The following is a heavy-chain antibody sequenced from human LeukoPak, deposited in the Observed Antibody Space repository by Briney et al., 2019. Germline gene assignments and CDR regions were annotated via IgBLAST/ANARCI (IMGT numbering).Heavy chain of an antibody. CDR2: MNPNSGNT. D-gene: IGHD3-9*01. CDR3: ARDPKAMYDILTGYGYYYGMDV. Sequence: ASVKVSCKASGYTFTSYDINWARQATGQGLEWMGWMNPNSGNTGYAQKFQGRVTMTRNTSISTAYMELSSLRSEDTAVYYCARDPKAMYDILTGYGYYYGMDVWGQGTTVTVSS. CDR1: GYTFTSYD. J-gene: IGHJ6*02. V-gene: IGHV1-8*01.